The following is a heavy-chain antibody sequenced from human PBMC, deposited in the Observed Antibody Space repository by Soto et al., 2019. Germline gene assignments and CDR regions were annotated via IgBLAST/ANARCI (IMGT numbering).Heavy chain of an antibody. CDR3: AVMAGLVVSDGSRLAV. V-gene: IGHV3-30-3*01. J-gene: IGHJ6*02. Sequence: QVHLVESGGGVVQPGRSLRLSCVASGFSFSDYSIHWVRQAPGKGLEWVAFISCDGHKKFFADSVKGRFHITRDNAKNTAYLQMSSLRPEDTAVFHCAVMAGLVVSDGSRLAVWGQGTTVPVSS. D-gene: IGHD2-21*01. CDR1: GFSFSDYS. CDR2: ISCDGHKK.